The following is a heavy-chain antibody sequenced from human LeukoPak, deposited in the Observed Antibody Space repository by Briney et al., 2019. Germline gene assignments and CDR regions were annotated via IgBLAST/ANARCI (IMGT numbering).Heavy chain of an antibody. Sequence: PGGSLRLSCAASGFTFSSYSMNWVRQAPGKGLEWVSYISSSSSTIYYADSVKGRFTISRDNSKDTLYLQMNSLTAEDTAVYYCARVSGYSSGWYYFDYWGQGTLVTVSS. V-gene: IGHV3-48*01. D-gene: IGHD6-19*01. CDR2: ISSSSSTI. CDR1: GFTFSSYS. J-gene: IGHJ4*02. CDR3: ARVSGYSSGWYYFDY.